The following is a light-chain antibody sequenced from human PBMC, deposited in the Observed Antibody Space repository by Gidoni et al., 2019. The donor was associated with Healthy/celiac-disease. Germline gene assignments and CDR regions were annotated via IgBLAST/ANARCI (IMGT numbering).Light chain of an antibody. CDR3: QSYDSSLSGSVV. CDR2: GNS. J-gene: IGLJ2*01. Sequence: QSVLTQPPSLSGPPGQRVTISCTGSSSNIGAGYDVHWYQQLPGTAPKLLIYGNSNRPSGVPDRFSGSKSGTSASLAITGLQAEDEADYYCQSYDSSLSGSVVIGGGTKLTVL. CDR1: SSNIGAGYD. V-gene: IGLV1-40*01.